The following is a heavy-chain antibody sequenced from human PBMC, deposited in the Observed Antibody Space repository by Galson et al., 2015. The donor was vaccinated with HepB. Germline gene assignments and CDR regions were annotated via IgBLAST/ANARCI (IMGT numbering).Heavy chain of an antibody. Sequence: SLRLSCAASGFTLSGHAMAWVRHTPGKGLEWVSSVTIGGYIYYADSVKGRFTISRDISKNTLYLQMNSLRVEDTAVYYCAQERGGGGTNCHNLRRYWGPGTLVTVSS. CDR1: GFTLSGHA. CDR3: AQERGGGGTNCHNLRRY. CDR2: VTIGGYI. V-gene: IGHV3-23*01. D-gene: IGHD2-2*02. J-gene: IGHJ4*02.